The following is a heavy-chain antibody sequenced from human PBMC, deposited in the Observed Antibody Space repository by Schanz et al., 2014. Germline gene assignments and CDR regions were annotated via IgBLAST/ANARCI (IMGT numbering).Heavy chain of an antibody. V-gene: IGHV1-46*01. J-gene: IGHJ4*02. D-gene: IGHD6-6*01. CDR2: INPSGVST. CDR1: GYIFTSYS. CDR3: ARGGAYRSPSPVFYFDY. Sequence: QVHLVQSGAEVKKPGASVKVSCKASGYIFTSYSMHWVRQAPGQGLEWLGIINPSGVSTSSAQEFQGRVTMTRDTSTSTLQMELSSLRSEDTAVYYCARGGAYRSPSPVFYFDYWGQGTRVTVSS.